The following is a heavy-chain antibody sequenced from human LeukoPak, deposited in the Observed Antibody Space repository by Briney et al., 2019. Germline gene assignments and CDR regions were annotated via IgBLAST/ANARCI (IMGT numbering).Heavy chain of an antibody. CDR1: GYTFTTYG. CDR2: ISAYNGNT. Sequence: ASVKVSCRASGYTFTTYGISWVRPAPRQGLEWMGWISAYNGNTNYAQKLQGRVTMTTDTSTSTAYMELRSLGSDDSAVYYCARKTCWYEDCWGQGTLVTVSS. V-gene: IGHV1-18*01. D-gene: IGHD6-13*01. CDR3: ARKTCWYEDC. J-gene: IGHJ4*02.